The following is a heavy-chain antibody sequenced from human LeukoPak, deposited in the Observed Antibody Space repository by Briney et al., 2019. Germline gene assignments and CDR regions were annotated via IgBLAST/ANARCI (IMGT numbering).Heavy chain of an antibody. CDR3: ARDRAALQDWVEFDP. D-gene: IGHD3/OR15-3a*01. V-gene: IGHV3-66*03. CDR2: IRDSGEA. J-gene: IGHJ5*02. CDR1: GLRVGDYN. Sequence: GGSLRLSWAVSGLRVGDYNMGWVRQAPGKGRGWVGLIRDSGEAFYADFVRGRFAISRDESENTLYLQMNSLRVEDTAVYFCARDRAALQDWVEFDPWGQGTPVIVSS.